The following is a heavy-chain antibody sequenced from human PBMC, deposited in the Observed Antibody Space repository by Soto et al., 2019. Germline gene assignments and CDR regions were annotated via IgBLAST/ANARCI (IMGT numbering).Heavy chain of an antibody. CDR1: GFTFSNYG. CDR2: IWYDGSTK. D-gene: IGHD1-1*01. J-gene: IGHJ5*02. CDR3: AKGEPWFDP. Sequence: QVQLVESGGGVVQPGRSLRLSCAASGFTFSNYGMHWVRQAPGKGLEWVAVIWYDGSTKYYADSVKGRFTISRDNSKNTLYVQMNSMRGEDTAVYYCAKGEPWFDPWGQGTLVTVSS. V-gene: IGHV3-33*06.